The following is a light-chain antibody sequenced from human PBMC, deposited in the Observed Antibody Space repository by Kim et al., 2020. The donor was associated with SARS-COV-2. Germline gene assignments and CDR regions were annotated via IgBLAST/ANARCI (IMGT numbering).Light chain of an antibody. CDR1: QSVNSY. V-gene: IGKV3-11*01. J-gene: IGKJ5*01. CDR2: DAS. Sequence: EIVMTQSPATLSLSPGERATLSCRASQSVNSYLAWYQQKPGQAPRLLIYDASNRATGIQGRFSGSGSGSDFTLTISSLEPEDFTVYYFQQRSELPITFGPGTRLEIK. CDR3: QQRSELPIT.